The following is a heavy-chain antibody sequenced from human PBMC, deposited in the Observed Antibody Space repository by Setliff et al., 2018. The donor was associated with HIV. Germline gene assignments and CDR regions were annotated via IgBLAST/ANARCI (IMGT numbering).Heavy chain of an antibody. V-gene: IGHV1-2*06. Sequence: ASVKVSCKASGYTFTAYYIHWVRQAPGHGLQLMGRIEPSSSGTNYIQKFQGRVTITRDTSIYTVYMELTGLTSDDTAVYYCARQDHSSVNSGSLYAFDVWGQGTMVTV. CDR1: GYTFTAYY. D-gene: IGHD3-22*01. J-gene: IGHJ3*01. CDR3: ARQDHSSVNSGSLYAFDV. CDR2: IEPSSSGT.